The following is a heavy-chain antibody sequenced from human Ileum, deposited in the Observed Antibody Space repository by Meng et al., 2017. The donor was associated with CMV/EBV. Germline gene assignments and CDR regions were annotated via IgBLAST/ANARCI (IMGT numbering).Heavy chain of an antibody. CDR3: AKGLLGYCSRTSCPYYGMDV. J-gene: IGHJ6*02. V-gene: IGHV3-9*01. CDR2: LRWNGGSI. CDR1: GFTFDDYA. Sequence: GGSLRLSCAASGFTFDDYAMHWVRQAPGKGLEWVSGLRWNGGSIAYADSVKGRFTISRDNAKNSLYLQMNSLRPGDTAFYYCAKGLLGYCSRTSCPYYGMDVWGPGNTVPVAS. D-gene: IGHD2-2*01.